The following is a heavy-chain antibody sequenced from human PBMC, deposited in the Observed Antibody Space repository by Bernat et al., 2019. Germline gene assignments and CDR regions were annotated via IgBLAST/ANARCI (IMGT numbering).Heavy chain of an antibody. V-gene: IGHV4-59*08. Sequence: QVQLQESGPGLIKPSDTLSLTCTVSGGSIRDFYWNWIRQAPGRGLEWIGNIYYSGTTTYNASLKRRVTISIDTSKNQFSLTLRSVTAADTAVYYCARLEKRLRSSQSYFYYYHGMDVWGHGTTVIVSS. CDR3: ARLEKRLRSSQSYFYYYHGMDV. CDR2: IYYSGTT. J-gene: IGHJ6*01. CDR1: GGSIRDFY.